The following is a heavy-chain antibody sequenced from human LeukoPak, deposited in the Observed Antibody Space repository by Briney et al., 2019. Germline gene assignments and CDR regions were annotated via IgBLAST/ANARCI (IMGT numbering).Heavy chain of an antibody. J-gene: IGHJ4*02. V-gene: IGHV4-39*01. D-gene: IGHD3-22*01. CDR3: ASSQGYYYDSSGYVDY. CDR2: IYYSGST. Sequence: SETLSLTCTVSGGSISSSSYYWGWIRQPPGKGLEWIGSIYYSGSTYYNPSLKSRVTISVDASKNQFSLKLSSVTAADTAVYYCASSQGYYYDSSGYVDYWGQGTLVTVSS. CDR1: GGSISSSSYY.